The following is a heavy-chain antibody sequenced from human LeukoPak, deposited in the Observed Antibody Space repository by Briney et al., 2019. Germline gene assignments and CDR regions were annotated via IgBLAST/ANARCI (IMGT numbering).Heavy chain of an antibody. V-gene: IGHV3-23*01. Sequence: GGSMRLSCAASGFTFSNYAMSWVRQAPGKGLEWVSTISGSGGGTYYADSVKGRFTLSRDNSMNTLYLQMNSLRAEDTAVYYCAKDVESGRSSDYWGQGTLVTVSS. D-gene: IGHD3-10*01. J-gene: IGHJ4*02. CDR3: AKDVESGRSSDY. CDR1: GFTFSNYA. CDR2: ISGSGGGT.